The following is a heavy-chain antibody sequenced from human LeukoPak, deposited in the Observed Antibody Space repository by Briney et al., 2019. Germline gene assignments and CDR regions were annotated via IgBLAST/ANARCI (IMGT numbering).Heavy chain of an antibody. CDR1: GYTFTGYY. J-gene: IGHJ3*02. CDR3: ARVGDGLNDGFDI. CDR2: INPNTGGT. V-gene: IGHV1-2*06. Sequence: ASVKVSCKASGYTFTGYYMNWVRQARGQGLEWMGRINPNTGGTNYAQNFQGSVTMTRDTSITTVYMELSRLRSDDTAVYYCARVGDGLNDGFDIWGQGTMVTVSS. D-gene: IGHD5-24*01.